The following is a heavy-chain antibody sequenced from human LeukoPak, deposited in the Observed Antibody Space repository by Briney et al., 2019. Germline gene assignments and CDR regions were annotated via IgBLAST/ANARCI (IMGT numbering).Heavy chain of an antibody. CDR1: GYSISSGYY. D-gene: IGHD4-17*01. CDR2: IYHSGST. CDR3: AREKTVTTKAFDI. J-gene: IGHJ3*02. Sequence: PSETLSLTCAVSGYSISSGYYWGWIRQPPGKGLEWIGSIYHSGSTYYNPSLKSRVTISVDTSKNQLSLKLSPVTAADTAVYYCAREKTVTTKAFDIWGQGTMVTVSS. V-gene: IGHV4-38-2*02.